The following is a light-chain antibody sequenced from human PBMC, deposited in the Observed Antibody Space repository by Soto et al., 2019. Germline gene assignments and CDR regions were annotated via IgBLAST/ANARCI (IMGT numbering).Light chain of an antibody. Sequence: PGARVILSCRASQSVDISLAWYQRKPGQAPRLLIYGASTRATDMPGTFSGRGSGTEFTLTITSLRPEDFGVYYCQQYRSWPRTFGQGTTVDIK. CDR1: QSVDIS. V-gene: IGKV3-15*01. CDR2: GAS. CDR3: QQYRSWPRT. J-gene: IGKJ1*01.